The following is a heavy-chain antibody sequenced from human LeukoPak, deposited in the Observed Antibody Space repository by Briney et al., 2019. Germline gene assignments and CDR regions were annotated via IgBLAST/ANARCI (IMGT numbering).Heavy chain of an antibody. CDR1: GGSISSGGYY. CDR3: ARHLPNYDILTGYSYYFDY. CDR2: IYYSGST. D-gene: IGHD3-9*01. J-gene: IGHJ4*02. Sequence: SETLSLTCTVSGGSISSGGYYWSWIRQHPGKGLESIGYIYYSGSTYYNPSLKSRVTISVDTSKNQFSLKLSSVTAADTAVYYCARHLPNYDILTGYSYYFDYWGQGTLVTVSS. V-gene: IGHV4-39*01.